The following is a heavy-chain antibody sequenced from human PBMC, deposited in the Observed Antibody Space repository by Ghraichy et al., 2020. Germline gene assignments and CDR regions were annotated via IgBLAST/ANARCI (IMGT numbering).Heavy chain of an antibody. CDR3: SRDSNNYAFDM. V-gene: IGHV3-72*01. CDR1: GFIFSDYT. D-gene: IGHD1-1*01. Sequence: GGSLRLSCAASGFIFSDYTMDWVRQAPGKGLEWVGRIRKKVYSYTTDYAASVKGRFTLSRDDSNNSVYLQMNSLKTEDTAVYYCSRDSNNYAFDMWGQGTMVTVSS. J-gene: IGHJ3*02. CDR2: IRKKVYSYTT.